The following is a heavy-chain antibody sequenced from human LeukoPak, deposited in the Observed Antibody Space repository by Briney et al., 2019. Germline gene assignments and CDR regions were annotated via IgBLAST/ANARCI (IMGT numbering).Heavy chain of an antibody. CDR3: AKDSHYYDSSGFGYMDV. Sequence: GGSLRLSCAASEFTFSNYWMSWVRQAPGKGLEWVAFILYDGSNKYYADSVKGRFTISRDNSKNTLYLQMNSLRAEDTAVYYCAKDSHYYDSSGFGYMDVWGKGTTVTVSS. J-gene: IGHJ6*03. V-gene: IGHV3-30*02. CDR2: ILYDGSNK. CDR1: EFTFSNYW. D-gene: IGHD3-22*01.